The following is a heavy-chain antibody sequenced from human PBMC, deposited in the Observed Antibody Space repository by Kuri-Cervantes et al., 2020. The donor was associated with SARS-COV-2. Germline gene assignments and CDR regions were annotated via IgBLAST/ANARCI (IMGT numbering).Heavy chain of an antibody. J-gene: IGHJ6*03. CDR3: ARITMVRGVIYMDV. D-gene: IGHD3-10*01. V-gene: IGHV4-38-2*01. CDR1: GYSISSGYY. CDR2: IYHSGST. Sequence: GSLRLSCAVSGYSISSGYYWGWIRQPPGKGLGWIGSIYHSGSTYYNPSLKSRVTISVDTSKNQFSLKLSSVTAADTAVYYRARITMVRGVIYMDVWGKGTTVTVSS.